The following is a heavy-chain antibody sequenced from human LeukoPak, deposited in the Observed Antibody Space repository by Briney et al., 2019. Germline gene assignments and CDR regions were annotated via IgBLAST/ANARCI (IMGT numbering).Heavy chain of an antibody. CDR2: IKQDGSEK. V-gene: IGHV3-7*01. J-gene: IGHJ4*02. D-gene: IGHD5-18*01. CDR1: GFTFSSYW. CDR3: ARDGRDTAMDKEPRD. Sequence: SGGSLRLSCAASGFTFSSYWMSWVRQAPGKGLEWVANIKQDGSEKYYVDSVKGRFTISRDNAKNSLYLQMNSLRAEDTAVYYCARDGRDTAMDKEPRDWGQGTLVTVSS.